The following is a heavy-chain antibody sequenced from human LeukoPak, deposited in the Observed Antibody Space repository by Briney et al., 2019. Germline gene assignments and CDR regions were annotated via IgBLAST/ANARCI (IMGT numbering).Heavy chain of an antibody. J-gene: IGHJ4*02. CDR1: GYTFPSYA. CDR2: ITTYNGNT. Sequence: ASVNVSCKASGYTFPSYAFSWVRQAPGQGLESMGWITTYNGNTDYAQNLQGRVTLTTDTSTSTAYMELRGLRSDDTAVYFCARVAAGLDYWGQGTLVTVSS. CDR3: ARVAAGLDY. V-gene: IGHV1-18*01. D-gene: IGHD6-25*01.